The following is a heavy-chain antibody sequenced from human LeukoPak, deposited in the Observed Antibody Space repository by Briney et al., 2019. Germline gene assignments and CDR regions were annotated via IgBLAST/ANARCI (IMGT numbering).Heavy chain of an antibody. CDR2: ISSSGGST. CDR1: GFTVGRYA. J-gene: IGHJ5*02. Sequence: GGCLRLSWAASGFTVGRYAMRWVRQAPGEGLEWVSAISSSGGSTYYPAPLKGRFPISKNNPKNTLFLQINSLKAKDTPVYYCAKDQVGSSWYSTPASTWGQGTLVTVSS. D-gene: IGHD6-13*01. CDR3: AKDQVGSSWYSTPAST. V-gene: IGHV3-23*01.